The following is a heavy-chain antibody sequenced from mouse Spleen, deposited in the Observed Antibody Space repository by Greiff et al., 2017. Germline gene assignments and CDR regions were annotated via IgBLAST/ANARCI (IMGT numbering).Heavy chain of an antibody. CDR2: IWAGGST. CDR3: ARVGTGTYYAMDY. V-gene: IGHV2-9*02. Sequence: VKLVESGPGLVAPSQSLSITCTVSGFSLTSYGVHWVRQPPGKGLEWLGVIWAGGSTNYNSALMSRLSISKDNSKSQVFLKMNSLQTDDTAMYYCARVGTGTYYAMDYWGQGTSVTVSS. CDR1: GFSLTSYG. J-gene: IGHJ4*01. D-gene: IGHD4-1*01.